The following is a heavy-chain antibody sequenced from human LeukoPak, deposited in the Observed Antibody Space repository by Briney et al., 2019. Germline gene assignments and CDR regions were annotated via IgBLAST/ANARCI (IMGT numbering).Heavy chain of an antibody. V-gene: IGHV3-23*01. CDR2: IDGSGDNR. CDR1: GFTFKNYA. J-gene: IGHJ4*02. D-gene: IGHD2-2*01. CDR3: AKVQMSTGWTFDF. Sequence: GGSLRLSCAASGFTFKNYAMSWVRQASGKGLEWVSSIDGSGDNRYYADSVKGRFTISRDNSGNTLYLQLRGLGAEDTATYYCAKVQMSTGWTFDFWGQGSLVTVSS.